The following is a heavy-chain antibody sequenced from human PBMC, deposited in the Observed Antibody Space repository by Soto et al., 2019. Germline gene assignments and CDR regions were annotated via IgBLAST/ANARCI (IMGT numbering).Heavy chain of an antibody. J-gene: IGHJ6*03. Sequence: ASVKVSCKASGYTFTSYAMHWVRQAPGQRLEWMGWINAGNGNTKYSQKFQGRVTITRDTSASTAYMELSSLRSEDTAVYYCARGTQQLVLGYYYYYYMEVWGKGTAVTVSS. CDR1: GYTFTSYA. CDR2: INAGNGNT. CDR3: ARGTQQLVLGYYYYYYMEV. V-gene: IGHV1-3*01. D-gene: IGHD6-13*01.